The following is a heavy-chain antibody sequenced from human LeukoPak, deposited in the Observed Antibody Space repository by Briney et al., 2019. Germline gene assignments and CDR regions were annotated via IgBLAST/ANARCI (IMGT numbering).Heavy chain of an antibody. Sequence: PGGSLRFSCAASGFSFSTYSMNWARQAPGKRLEWVSSISSSSSYIYYADSVKGRFTISRDNAKNSLYLQMSSLRAEDTAVYYCARTVAVAGTPFDYWGQGTLVTVSS. CDR2: ISSSSSYI. V-gene: IGHV3-21*01. CDR1: GFSFSTYS. D-gene: IGHD6-19*01. J-gene: IGHJ4*02. CDR3: ARTVAVAGTPFDY.